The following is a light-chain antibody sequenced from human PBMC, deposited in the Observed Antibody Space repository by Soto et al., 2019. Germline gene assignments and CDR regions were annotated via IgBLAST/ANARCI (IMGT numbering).Light chain of an antibody. V-gene: IGKV3-15*01. CDR2: DTS. CDR1: QGIGDT. Sequence: EVVMTQSPATLSVPPGEGATLSCRASQGIGDTLAWYQHKAGQTPRLLIYDTSTRATGVPARFSGSRSGTEFTLTINSLQSEDFAVYYCQRCNDWPLTLGGATKVDIK. CDR3: QRCNDWPLT. J-gene: IGKJ4*01.